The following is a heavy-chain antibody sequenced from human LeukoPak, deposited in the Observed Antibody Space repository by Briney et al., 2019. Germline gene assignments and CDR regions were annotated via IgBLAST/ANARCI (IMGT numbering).Heavy chain of an antibody. J-gene: IGHJ6*02. V-gene: IGHV4-59*05. D-gene: IGHD3-10*01. Sequence: SETLSLTCTVSGGSISSYYWSWIRQPPGKGLEWIGSIYYSGSTYYNPSLKSRVTISVDTSKNQFSLKLSSVTAADTAVYYCARGIWFGESRYYYGMDVWGQGTTVTVSS. CDR1: GGSISSYY. CDR2: IYYSGST. CDR3: ARGIWFGESRYYYGMDV.